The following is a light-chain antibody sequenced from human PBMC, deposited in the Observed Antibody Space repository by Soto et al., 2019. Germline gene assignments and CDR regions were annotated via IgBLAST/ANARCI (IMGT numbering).Light chain of an antibody. CDR1: SSDVGGYKY. J-gene: IGLJ2*01. Sequence: QSVLTQPASVSGSPGQSITISCTGSSSDVGGYKYVSWYQHHPGKVPKLIIFEVSNRPSGVSNRFSGSKSGNTASLTISGLQAEDEADYYCVSYTSSITVFGGGTKVTVL. CDR3: VSYTSSITV. V-gene: IGLV2-14*01. CDR2: EVS.